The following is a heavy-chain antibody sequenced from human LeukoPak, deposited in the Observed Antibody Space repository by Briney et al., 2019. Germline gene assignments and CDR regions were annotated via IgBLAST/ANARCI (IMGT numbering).Heavy chain of an antibody. J-gene: IGHJ3*02. Sequence: GASVKVSCKASGYTFTGYYMHWVRQAPGQGLEWMGWINPSSGGTNYAQKFQGRVTMTRDTSISTAYMELSRLRSDDTPVYYCARDLKGDAFDIWGQGTMVTVSS. V-gene: IGHV1-2*02. CDR2: INPSSGGT. CDR3: ARDLKGDAFDI. CDR1: GYTFTGYY.